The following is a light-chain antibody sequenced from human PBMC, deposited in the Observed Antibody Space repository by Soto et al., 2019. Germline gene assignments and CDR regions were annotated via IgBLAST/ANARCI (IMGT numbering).Light chain of an antibody. V-gene: IGLV2-23*02. CDR1: SNDVGGYNL. CDR2: EVN. Sequence: QSALTQPASVSGSPGQSITISCTGTSNDVGGYNLVSWFQQHPGKAPKLMISEVNKRPSGVSNRFSGSKSANTASLTISGLQAEDEADYYCCSHVGGSSPQCVFGGGTQLTVL. CDR3: CSHVGGSSPQCV. J-gene: IGLJ3*02.